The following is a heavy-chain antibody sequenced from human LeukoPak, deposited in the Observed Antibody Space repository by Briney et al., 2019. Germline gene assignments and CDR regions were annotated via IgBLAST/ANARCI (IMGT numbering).Heavy chain of an antibody. Sequence: GASVKVSCKASGYTFTGYFMPWVRQAPGQGLEWMGWINPNTGSTNYAQKFQGRVTMTRDTSISTAYMELSSLRSDDTAVYYCARVRKSSSSNWFDPWGQGTLVTVSS. V-gene: IGHV1-2*02. CDR1: GYTFTGYF. J-gene: IGHJ5*02. CDR3: ARVRKSSSSNWFDP. D-gene: IGHD6-13*01. CDR2: INPNTGST.